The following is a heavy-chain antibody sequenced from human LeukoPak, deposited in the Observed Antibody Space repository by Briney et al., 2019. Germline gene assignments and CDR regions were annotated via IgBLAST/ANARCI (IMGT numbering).Heavy chain of an antibody. J-gene: IGHJ6*03. CDR2: ISSSSSYI. CDR1: GFTFSSYS. V-gene: IGHV3-21*01. CDR3: ARGGTYNNYYYMDV. Sequence: GGSLRLSCAASGFTFSSYSMNWVRQAPGKGLEWVSSISSSSSYIYYADSVKGRFTISRDNAKNSLYLQMNSLRAEDTAVYYCARGGTYNNYYYMDVWGKGTTVTVSS. D-gene: IGHD1-14*01.